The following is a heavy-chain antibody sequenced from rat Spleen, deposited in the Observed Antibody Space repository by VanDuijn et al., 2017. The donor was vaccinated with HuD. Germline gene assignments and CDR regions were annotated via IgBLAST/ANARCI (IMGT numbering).Heavy chain of an antibody. CDR2: ISYDGSST. Sequence: EVQMVESGGGLVQPGRSLKLSCAASGFTFSNYGMAWVRQAPTKGLEWVATISYDGSSTYYRDSVKGRFTISRDNAKSSLYLQMDSLRSEDTATYYCTTVYNNYGDFDYWGQGVMVTVSS. D-gene: IGHD1-10*01. CDR3: TTVYNNYGDFDY. CDR1: GFTFSNYG. V-gene: IGHV5-29*01. J-gene: IGHJ2*01.